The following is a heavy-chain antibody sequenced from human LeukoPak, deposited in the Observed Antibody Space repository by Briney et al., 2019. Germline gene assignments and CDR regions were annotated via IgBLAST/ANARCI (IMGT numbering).Heavy chain of an antibody. D-gene: IGHD4-11*01. CDR2: ISGSGGST. CDR1: GFTFSSYA. CDR3: AKAATVTTDLDY. J-gene: IGHJ4*02. V-gene: IGHV3-23*01. Sequence: PGGSLRLPCAASGFTFSSYAMSWVRQAPGKGLEWVSGISGSGGSTYYADSVKGRFTISRDNSKNTLYLQMNSLRAEDTAVYYCAKAATVTTDLDYWGQGTLVTVSS.